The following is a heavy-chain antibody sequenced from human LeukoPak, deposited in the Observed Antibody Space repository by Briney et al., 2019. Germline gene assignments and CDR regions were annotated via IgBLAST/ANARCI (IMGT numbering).Heavy chain of an antibody. J-gene: IGHJ4*02. D-gene: IGHD3-16*02. CDR3: ARGYYDYVWGSYRYTRWDY. CDR1: GGSFSGYY. V-gene: IGHV4-34*01. CDR2: INHSGST. Sequence: PSETLSLTCAVYGGSFSGYYWSWIRQPPGKGLEWIGEINHSGSTNYNPSLKSRVTISVDTSKNQFSLKLSSVTAADTAVYYCARGYYDYVWGSYRYTRWDYWGQGTLVTVSS.